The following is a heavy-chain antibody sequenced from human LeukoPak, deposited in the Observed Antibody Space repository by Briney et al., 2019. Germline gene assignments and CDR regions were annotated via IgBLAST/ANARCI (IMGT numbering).Heavy chain of an antibody. D-gene: IGHD2-2*02. J-gene: IGHJ5*02. CDR2: MNPNSGNT. V-gene: IGHV1-8*01. CDR1: GYTFTSYD. CDR3: VRGDWYCSSTSCYSPPANWFDP. Sequence: ASVKVSCKASGYTFTSYDINWVRQATGQGLEWMGWMNPNSGNTGYAQKFQGRVTMTRNTSISTAYMELSSLRSEDTAVYYCVRGDWYCSSTSCYSPPANWFDPWGQGTLVTVSS.